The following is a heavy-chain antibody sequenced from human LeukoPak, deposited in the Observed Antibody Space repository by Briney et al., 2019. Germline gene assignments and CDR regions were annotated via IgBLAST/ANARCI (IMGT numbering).Heavy chain of an antibody. CDR2: ISDSGGVI. Sequence: GGCLRLSCAASGFNVNSFEMTWVRQAPGLGLELLSYISDSGGVIKYADSVKGRFIISRDSAENALYLQMNNLGADDTAVYFCAGGPQYTGSFPYWGQGTLVAVSS. V-gene: IGHV3-48*03. D-gene: IGHD1-26*01. J-gene: IGHJ4*02. CDR1: GFNVNSFE. CDR3: AGGPQYTGSFPY.